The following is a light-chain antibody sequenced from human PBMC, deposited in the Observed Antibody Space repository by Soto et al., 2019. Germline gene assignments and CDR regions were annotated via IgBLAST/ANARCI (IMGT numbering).Light chain of an antibody. V-gene: IGKV3D-20*01. Sequence: VLTQSPATLSLSPGERATLSCGASQIVSSTYLAWYQQRPGLAPRLLIYDVSNRFTGVPDRFIGSGSGTDFALTISRLEPEDFAVDYCQQFGTSLPFGGGTKVEIK. CDR2: DVS. CDR1: QIVSSTY. CDR3: QQFGTSLP. J-gene: IGKJ4*01.